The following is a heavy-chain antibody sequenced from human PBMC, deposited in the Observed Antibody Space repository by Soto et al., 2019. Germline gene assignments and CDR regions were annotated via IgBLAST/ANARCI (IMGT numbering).Heavy chain of an antibody. CDR1: SGSFSGYY. CDR2: ITHGGST. Sequence: SATLSLTCAVYSGSFSGYYYSWIRQSPGKGLEWIGEITHGGSTTYSPSLKSRVTMSLDTSKNQFSLNMTSMTAADTAVYYCARGRLFLTTSGLAITYFDYWGQGTLVTVSS. CDR3: ARGRLFLTTSGLAITYFDY. J-gene: IGHJ4*02. D-gene: IGHD3-3*01. V-gene: IGHV4-34*01.